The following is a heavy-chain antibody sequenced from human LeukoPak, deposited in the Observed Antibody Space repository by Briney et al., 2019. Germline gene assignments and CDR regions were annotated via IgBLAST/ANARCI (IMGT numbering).Heavy chain of an antibody. CDR2: IYYSGST. D-gene: IGHD3-22*01. CDR3: ARHEASMIVVVMTAPFDY. Sequence: PSETLSLTCTVSGGSISSRPYHWGWIRQPPGKGLEWIGSIYYSGSTYYNPSLKSRVSISVDTSKNQFSLKVNSMTAADTAVYYCARHEASMIVVVMTAPFDYWGQGTLVTVSS. V-gene: IGHV4-39*01. J-gene: IGHJ4*02. CDR1: GGSISSRPYH.